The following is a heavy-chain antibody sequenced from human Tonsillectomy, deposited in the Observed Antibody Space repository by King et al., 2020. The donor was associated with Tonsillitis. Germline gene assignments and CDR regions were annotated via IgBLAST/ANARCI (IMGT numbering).Heavy chain of an antibody. J-gene: IGHJ1*01. CDR1: GFTFSSYA. V-gene: IGHV3-23*04. D-gene: IGHD3-10*01. CDR3: ATLHAGWFGELLGDLQH. CDR2: ISGSGGST. Sequence: VQLVESGGGLVQPGGSLRLSCAASGFTFSSYAMSWVRQAPGKGLEWVSAISGSGGSTYYADSVKGRFTISRDNSKNTLYLQMNSLRAEDMAVYYCATLHAGWFGELLGDLQHWGQGTLVTVSS.